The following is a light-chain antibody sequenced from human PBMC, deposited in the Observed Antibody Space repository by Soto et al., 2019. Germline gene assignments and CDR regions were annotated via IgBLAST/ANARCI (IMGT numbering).Light chain of an antibody. CDR2: DAY. V-gene: IGKV3-11*01. Sequence: EVVLTQSPVTLSLSPGERATLSCRASQSFRGLLAWYQQKPGQAPRLLIYDAYNRATGIPPRFSGSGSGTDFTHTISSLEPEDSAVYYCQQRHMWPITCGQGTRLEIK. CDR1: QSFRGL. CDR3: QQRHMWPIT. J-gene: IGKJ5*01.